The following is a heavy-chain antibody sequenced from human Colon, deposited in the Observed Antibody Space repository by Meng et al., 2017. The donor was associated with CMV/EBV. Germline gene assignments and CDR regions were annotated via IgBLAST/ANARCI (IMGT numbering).Heavy chain of an antibody. CDR2: IRYDGSNT. Sequence: GESLKISCEGSGFTFSNYGMHWVRQAPGKGLEWVAFIRYDGSNTYYSDSVRGRFTISRDSIKVYLQMNSLSTNDTGVYYCAKDELSNRNDVLDYFYYGMDVWGQGTTVTVSS. CDR3: AKDELSNRNDVLDYFYYGMDV. CDR1: GFTFSNYG. V-gene: IGHV3-30*02. D-gene: IGHD1-1*01. J-gene: IGHJ6*02.